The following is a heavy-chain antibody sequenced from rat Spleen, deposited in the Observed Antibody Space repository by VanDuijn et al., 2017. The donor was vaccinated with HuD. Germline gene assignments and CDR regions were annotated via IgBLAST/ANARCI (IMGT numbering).Heavy chain of an antibody. CDR3: ATDTTLYFDY. J-gene: IGHJ2*01. Sequence: EVQLVESGGGLIQPGRSLKLSCVASGFTFSNYGMHWVRQAPTKGLEWVASISPSGGSTYYRDSVKGRFTISRDHAKSTLYLQMDSLRSEDTATYYCATDTTLYFDYWGQGVMVTVSS. D-gene: IGHD1-5*01. CDR1: GFTFSNYG. CDR2: ISPSGGST. V-gene: IGHV5-19*01.